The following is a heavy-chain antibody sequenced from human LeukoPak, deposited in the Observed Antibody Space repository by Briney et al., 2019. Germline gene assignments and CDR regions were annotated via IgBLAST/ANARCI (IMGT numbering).Heavy chain of an antibody. D-gene: IGHD3-16*01. CDR1: GFTFSSYG. V-gene: IGHV3-33*01. CDR2: IWYDGSNT. CDR3: APDHGGY. J-gene: IGHJ4*02. Sequence: GGSLRLSCAASGFTFSSYGMHWVRQAPGKGLEWVAIIWYDGSNTYYADSVKGRFTISRDNSKNTLYLQMNSLRAEDAAVYYCAPDHGGYWGQGTLVTVSS.